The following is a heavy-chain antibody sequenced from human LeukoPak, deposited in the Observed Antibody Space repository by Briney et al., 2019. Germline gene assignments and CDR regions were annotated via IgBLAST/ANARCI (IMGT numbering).Heavy chain of an antibody. J-gene: IGHJ4*02. Sequence: VASVKVSCKASGYTFTGYYMHWVRQAPGQGLEWMGWINPNSGGTNYAQKFQGRVTMTRDTSISTAYMELSRLRSDDTAVYYCARDLWSGYWTSDYWGQGTLVTVSS. V-gene: IGHV1-2*02. D-gene: IGHD3-3*01. CDR2: INPNSGGT. CDR3: ARDLWSGYWTSDY. CDR1: GYTFTGYY.